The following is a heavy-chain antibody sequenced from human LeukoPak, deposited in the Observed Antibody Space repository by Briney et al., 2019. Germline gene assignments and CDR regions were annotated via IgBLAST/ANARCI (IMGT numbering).Heavy chain of an antibody. Sequence: SETLSLTCTVSGYSISSGYYWGWIRQPPGKGLEWIGSIYHSGSTYYNPSLKSRVTISVDTSKNQFSLKLSSVTAADTAVYYCARTNTGYSSGWYAGAFDIWGQGTMVTVSS. CDR1: GYSISSGYY. CDR3: ARTNTGYSSGWYAGAFDI. V-gene: IGHV4-38-2*02. CDR2: IYHSGST. J-gene: IGHJ3*02. D-gene: IGHD6-19*01.